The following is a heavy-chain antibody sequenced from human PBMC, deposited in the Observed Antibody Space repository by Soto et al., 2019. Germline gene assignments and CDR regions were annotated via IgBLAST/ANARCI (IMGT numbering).Heavy chain of an antibody. CDR2: IYGGGNGP. J-gene: IGHJ4*02. Sequence: EVQLVESGGGLVQPGGSLRLSCAASGFTFSDHYMDWVRQAPGKGLEWVSRIYGGGNGPHYADSVKGRVTISRDNSKNTLYLQMNSLRAEDTAVYYCAKMEGMDPWAYSFDYWGQGTLVTVSS. CDR3: AKMEGMDPWAYSFDY. D-gene: IGHD2-2*03. CDR1: GFTFSDHY. V-gene: IGHV3-23*04.